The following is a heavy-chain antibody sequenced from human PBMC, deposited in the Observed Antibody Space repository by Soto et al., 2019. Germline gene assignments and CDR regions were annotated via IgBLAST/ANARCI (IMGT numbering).Heavy chain of an antibody. D-gene: IGHD4-17*01. J-gene: IGHJ6*02. V-gene: IGHV5-10-1*01. Sequence: GESLKISCKGSGYSFTSYWISWVRQMPGKGLEWMGRIDPSDSYTNYSPSFQGHVTISADKSISTAYLQWSSLKASDTAMYYCARRNGDYEYYYYYGMDVWGQGTRVTVSS. CDR3: ARRNGDYEYYYYYGMDV. CDR1: GYSFTSYW. CDR2: IDPSDSYT.